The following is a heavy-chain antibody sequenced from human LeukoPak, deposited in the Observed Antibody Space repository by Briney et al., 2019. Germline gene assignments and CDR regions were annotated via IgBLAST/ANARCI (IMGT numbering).Heavy chain of an antibody. Sequence: PGTSLRLSCAASGFTFSNFGVHWVRQAPGKGPEWVAYLSGDGGIQHYVDSVKGRFTISRDNSKNTLYLQMNSLRAEDTAVYYCARDRLWFGELDYYGMDVWGQGTTVTVSS. CDR2: LSGDGGIQ. V-gene: IGHV3-30*03. D-gene: IGHD3-10*01. CDR3: ARDRLWFGELDYYGMDV. CDR1: GFTFSNFG. J-gene: IGHJ6*02.